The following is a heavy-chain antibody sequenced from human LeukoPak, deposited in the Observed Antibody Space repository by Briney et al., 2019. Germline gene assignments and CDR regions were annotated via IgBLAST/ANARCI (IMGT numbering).Heavy chain of an antibody. Sequence: GRSLRLSCAASGFTFSSYAMHWVRQAPGKGLEWVAVISYDGSNKYYADSVKGRFTISRDNSKNTLYLQMNNLRAEDTAVYYCAREDTMIVVVIWFRLDCWGQGTLVTVSS. CDR1: GFTFSSYA. D-gene: IGHD3-22*01. J-gene: IGHJ4*02. CDR2: ISYDGSNK. CDR3: AREDTMIVVVIWFRLDC. V-gene: IGHV3-30*04.